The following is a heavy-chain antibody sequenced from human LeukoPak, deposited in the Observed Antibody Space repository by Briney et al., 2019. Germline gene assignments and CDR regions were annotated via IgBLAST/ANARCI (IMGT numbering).Heavy chain of an antibody. CDR3: ARDGDFWSGYHAPFDY. D-gene: IGHD3-3*01. CDR2: ISAYNGNT. J-gene: IGHJ4*02. V-gene: IGHV1-18*01. CDR1: GYTFTSYG. Sequence: ASVKVSCTASGYTFTSYGISWVRQAPGQGLEWMGWISAYNGNTNYAQKLQGRVTMTTDTSTSTAYMELRSLRSDDTAVYYCARDGDFWSGYHAPFDYWGQGTLVTVSS.